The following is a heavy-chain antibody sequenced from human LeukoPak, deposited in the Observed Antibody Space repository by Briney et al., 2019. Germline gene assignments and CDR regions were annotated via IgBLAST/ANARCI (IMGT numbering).Heavy chain of an antibody. CDR3: ARVRDSSSWGTFDY. V-gene: IGHV4-59*01. J-gene: IGHJ4*02. Sequence: SETLSLTCTVSGGSISSYYWSWTRQPPGKGLEWIGYIYYSGSTNYNPSLKSRVTISVDTSKNQFSLKLSSVTAADTAVYYCARVRDSSSWGTFDYWGQGTLVTVSS. CDR2: IYYSGST. CDR1: GGSISSYY. D-gene: IGHD6-6*01.